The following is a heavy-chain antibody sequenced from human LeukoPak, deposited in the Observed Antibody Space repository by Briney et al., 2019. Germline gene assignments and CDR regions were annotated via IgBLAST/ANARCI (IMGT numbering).Heavy chain of an antibody. D-gene: IGHD4-17*01. V-gene: IGHV1-8*01. CDR1: GYTFTSYD. CDR2: MNPNSGNT. CDR3: ASLQDDYGDYFDY. J-gene: IGHJ4*02. Sequence: ASVKVSCKASGYTFTSYDINWVRQATGQGLEWMGWMNPNSGNTGYAQKFQGRVTMTRNTSISTAYTELSSLRSEDTAVYYCASLQDDYGDYFDYWGQGTLVTVSS.